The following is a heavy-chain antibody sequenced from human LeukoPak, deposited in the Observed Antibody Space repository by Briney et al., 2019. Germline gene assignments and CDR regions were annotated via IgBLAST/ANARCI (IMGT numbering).Heavy chain of an antibody. Sequence: GGSLRLSCAASGFTFNTYWMAWVRQAPGKGLEWVAVISYDGSNKYYADSVKGRFTISRDNSKNTLYLQMNSLRAEDTAVYYCARDAYDSSGYYFSYFDYWGQGTLVTVSS. D-gene: IGHD3-22*01. J-gene: IGHJ4*02. V-gene: IGHV3-30-3*01. CDR2: ISYDGSNK. CDR3: ARDAYDSSGYYFSYFDY. CDR1: GFTFNTYW.